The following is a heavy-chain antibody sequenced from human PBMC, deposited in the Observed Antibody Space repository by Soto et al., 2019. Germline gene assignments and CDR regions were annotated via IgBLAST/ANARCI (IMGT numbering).Heavy chain of an antibody. D-gene: IGHD2-2*02. CDR3: ARDFGELGYCISTSCYMVY. V-gene: IGHV3-30-3*01. Sequence: SLRLSCAASGFTFSSYAMHWVRQAPGKGLEWVAVISYDGSNKYYADSVKGRFTISRDNSKNTLYLQMNSLRAEDTAVYYCARDFGELGYCISTSCYMVYWGQGTLVTVSS. CDR2: ISYDGSNK. J-gene: IGHJ4*02. CDR1: GFTFSSYA.